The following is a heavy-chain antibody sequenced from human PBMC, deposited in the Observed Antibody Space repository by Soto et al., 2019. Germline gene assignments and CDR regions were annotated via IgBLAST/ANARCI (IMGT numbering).Heavy chain of an antibody. Sequence: EVQLVESGGGLVQPGGSLRLSCAASGFTFSSYWMNWVRQAPGKGLEWVDNINQDGSEKYFVDSVRGRFTISRDNAKNSVYLQMDSLRAEDTAVYYCATRFTPGTPWDHWGQGTLVTVSS. V-gene: IGHV3-7*05. J-gene: IGHJ4*02. CDR1: GFTFSSYW. CDR3: ATRFTPGTPWDH. D-gene: IGHD3-3*01. CDR2: INQDGSEK.